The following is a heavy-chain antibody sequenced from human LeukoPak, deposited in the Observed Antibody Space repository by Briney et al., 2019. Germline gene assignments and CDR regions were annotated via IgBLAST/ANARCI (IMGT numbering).Heavy chain of an antibody. CDR3: ARVGDGYVYFDY. CDR2: IYYSGST. CDR1: GGSISSGGYY. D-gene: IGHD5-24*01. J-gene: IGHJ4*02. V-gene: IGHV4-31*03. Sequence: SQTLSLTCTVSGGSISSGGYYWSWIRQHPGKGLEWIGYIYYSGSTYYNPSLKSRVTISVDTSKNQFSLRLSSVTAADTGVYYCARVGDGYVYFDYWGQGTLVTVSS.